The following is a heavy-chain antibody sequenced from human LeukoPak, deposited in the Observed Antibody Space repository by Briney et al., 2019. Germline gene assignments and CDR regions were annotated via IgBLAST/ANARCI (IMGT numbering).Heavy chain of an antibody. J-gene: IGHJ4*02. CDR1: GYTFTSYD. CDR2: MNPNSGNT. D-gene: IGHD3-3*01. V-gene: IGHV1-8*01. Sequence: ASVKVSCKASGYTFTSYDINWVRQATGQGLEWMGWMNPNSGNTGYAQKFQGRVTMTRNTSISTAYMELSSLRSEDTAVYYCAASYDFWSGYPYWGQGTLVTVSS. CDR3: AASYDFWSGYPY.